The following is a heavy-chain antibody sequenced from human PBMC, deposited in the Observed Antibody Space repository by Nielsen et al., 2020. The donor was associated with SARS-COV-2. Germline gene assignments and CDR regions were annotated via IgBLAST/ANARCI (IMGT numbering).Heavy chain of an antibody. CDR1: GFSLSTSGMC. J-gene: IGHJ4*02. CDR3: ARTRSDYYDSSGYYDGDFDY. V-gene: IGHV2-70*11. D-gene: IGHD3-22*01. Sequence: SGPTLVKPTQTLTLTCTFSGFSLSTSGMCVSWIRQPPGKALEWLARIDWDDDKYYSTSLKTRLTISKDTSKNQVVLTMTNMDPVDTATYYCARTRSDYYDSSGYYDGDFDYWGQGTLVTVSS. CDR2: IDWDDDK.